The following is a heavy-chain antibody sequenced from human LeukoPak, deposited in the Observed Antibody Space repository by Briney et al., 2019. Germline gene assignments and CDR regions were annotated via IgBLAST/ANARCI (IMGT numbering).Heavy chain of an antibody. CDR1: GFTFSSYS. Sequence: GGSLRLSCAASGFTFSSYSMNWVRQAPGKGLEWVSAISGSGGSTYYADSVKGRFTISRDNSKNTLYLQMNSLRAEDTAVYYCAKDRSRRYSYDYPSEPFDYWGQGTLVTVSS. V-gene: IGHV3-23*01. CDR2: ISGSGGST. J-gene: IGHJ4*02. CDR3: AKDRSRRYSYDYPSEPFDY. D-gene: IGHD5-18*01.